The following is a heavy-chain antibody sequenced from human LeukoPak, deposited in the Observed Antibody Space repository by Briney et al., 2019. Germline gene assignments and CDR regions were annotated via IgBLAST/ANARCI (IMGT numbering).Heavy chain of an antibody. D-gene: IGHD3-10*01. V-gene: IGHV1-18*01. CDR2: ISTYNSNT. CDR1: GYIFTNYG. Sequence: GASVKVSCKASGYIFTNYGISWVRQAPGQGVEWMVWISTYNSNTNYAQKLQGRVTMTTDTSTSTAYMELRSLRSDDTAVYYCARDYYGSGSYYNFDYWGQGTLVTASS. J-gene: IGHJ4*02. CDR3: ARDYYGSGSYYNFDY.